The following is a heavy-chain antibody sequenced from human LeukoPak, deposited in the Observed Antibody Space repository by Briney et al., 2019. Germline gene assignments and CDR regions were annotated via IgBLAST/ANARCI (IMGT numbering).Heavy chain of an antibody. CDR2: ISAYNGNT. D-gene: IGHD6-19*01. V-gene: IGHV1-18*01. J-gene: IGHJ5*02. CDR1: GYTFTSYG. CDR3: ARDDVAGTLWFDP. Sequence: ASVKVSCKASGYTFTSYGISWVRQAPGQGLEWMGWISAYNGNTNYAQKFQGRVTMTTDTSTSTVYMELRSLRSDDTAVYYCARDDVAGTLWFDPWGQGTLVTVSS.